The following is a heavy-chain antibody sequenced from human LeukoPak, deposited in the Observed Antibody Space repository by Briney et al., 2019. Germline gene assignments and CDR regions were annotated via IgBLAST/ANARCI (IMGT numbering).Heavy chain of an antibody. CDR2: INHSGST. D-gene: IGHD4-17*01. CDR3: ARDQPDGDYGMDV. J-gene: IGHJ6*02. V-gene: IGHV4-34*01. Sequence: SETLSLTCAVYGGSFSGYYWSWIRQPPGKGLEWIGEINHSGSTNYNPSLKSRVTISVDTSKNQFSLKLSSVTAADTAVYYCARDQPDGDYGMDVWGQGTTVTVSS. CDR1: GGSFSGYY.